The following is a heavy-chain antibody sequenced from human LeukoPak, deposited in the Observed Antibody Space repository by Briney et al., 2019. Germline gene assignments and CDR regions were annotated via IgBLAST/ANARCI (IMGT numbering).Heavy chain of an antibody. CDR1: GYTFTSYY. CDR2: INPSGGST. CDR3: ARERSPSSIAARSIAYYFDH. Sequence: VASVKVSCKASGYTFTSYYMHWVRQAPGQGLEWMGIINPSGGSTSYAQKFQGRVTMTRDMSTSTVYMELSSLRSEDTAVYYCARERSPSSIAARSIAYYFDHWGQGTLVTVSS. V-gene: IGHV1-46*01. J-gene: IGHJ4*02. D-gene: IGHD6-6*01.